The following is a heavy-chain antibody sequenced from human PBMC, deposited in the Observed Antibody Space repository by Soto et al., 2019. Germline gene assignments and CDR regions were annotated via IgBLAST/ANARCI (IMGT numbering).Heavy chain of an antibody. CDR1: GGTFSSYA. J-gene: IGHJ4*02. D-gene: IGHD3-22*01. CDR2: IIPIFGTA. Sequence: SVKVSCKASGGTFSSYAISWVRQAPGQGLEWMGGIIPIFGTANYAQKFQGRVTITADESTSTAYMELSSLRSEDTAVYYCAREGEINYDSSGCLLSYWGQGTMVTVYS. V-gene: IGHV1-69*13. CDR3: AREGEINYDSSGCLLSY.